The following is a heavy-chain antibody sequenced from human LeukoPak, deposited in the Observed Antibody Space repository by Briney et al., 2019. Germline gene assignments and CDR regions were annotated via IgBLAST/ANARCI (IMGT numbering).Heavy chain of an antibody. J-gene: IGHJ4*02. CDR2: IYSAGST. D-gene: IGHD3-22*01. V-gene: IGHV3-53*01. CDR3: ARDHPYYHDN. CDR1: GFTVSGNY. Sequence: PRGSLRLSCAASGFTVSGNYMSWVRQAPGKGLEWVSVIYSAGSTYYADSVRGRFTISRDNSKNALYLQMNSLRAEDTAVYYCARDHPYYHDNWGQGTLVTVSS.